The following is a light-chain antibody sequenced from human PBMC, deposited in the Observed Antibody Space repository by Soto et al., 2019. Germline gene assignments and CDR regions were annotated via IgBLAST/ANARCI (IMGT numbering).Light chain of an antibody. CDR3: QQYGSSPWT. CDR2: GAS. CDR1: QSVSGD. J-gene: IGKJ1*01. Sequence: IVRTQSPATLSVSPGGRATLSCRASQSVSGDLAWYQQTPGQAPRLLIYGASTRATGVPARFSGRGSGTEFTLTISRLEPEDFAVYYCQQYGSSPWTFGQGTRVDIK. V-gene: IGKV3-15*01.